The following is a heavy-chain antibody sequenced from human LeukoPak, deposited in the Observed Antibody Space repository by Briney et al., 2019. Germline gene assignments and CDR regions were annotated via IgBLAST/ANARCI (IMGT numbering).Heavy chain of an antibody. CDR1: GGSISSYY. V-gene: IGHV4-59*01. D-gene: IGHD6-13*01. CDR3: ARNERGIAAAPLGY. J-gene: IGHJ4*02. Sequence: SETLSLTCTVSGGSISSYYWSWIRQPPGKGREWIGYIYYSGSTNYNPSLKSRVTISVDTSKNQFSLKLSSVTAADTAVYYCARNERGIAAAPLGYWGQGTLVTVSS. CDR2: IYYSGST.